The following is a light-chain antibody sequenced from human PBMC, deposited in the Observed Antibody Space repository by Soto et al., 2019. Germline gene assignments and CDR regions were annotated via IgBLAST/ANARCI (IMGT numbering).Light chain of an antibody. V-gene: IGLV2-14*01. CDR2: DVN. Sequence: QSVLTQPASVSGSPGQSITISCTGTINDVGAYNYVSWYQQRPGSAPQLILFDVNNRPSGTSNRFSGSKSGHTAYLTISALQSDDEAIYHCSSYTSSDTIVFGSGTKVTVL. J-gene: IGLJ1*01. CDR3: SSYTSSDTIV. CDR1: INDVGAYNY.